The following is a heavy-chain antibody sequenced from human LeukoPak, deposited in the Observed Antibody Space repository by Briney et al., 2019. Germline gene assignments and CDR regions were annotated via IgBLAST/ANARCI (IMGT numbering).Heavy chain of an antibody. Sequence: GESLKISCKDSGYSFTTYWIGWVRQMPGKGLEWMGVIYPGDSDTRYTPSFQGQVTISVDKSISTAYLQWSSLKASDTAMYYCARRASYSSSPYYFDYWGQGTLVTVSS. CDR3: ARRASYSSSPYYFDY. D-gene: IGHD6-13*01. V-gene: IGHV5-51*01. CDR2: IYPGDSDT. CDR1: GYSFTTYW. J-gene: IGHJ4*02.